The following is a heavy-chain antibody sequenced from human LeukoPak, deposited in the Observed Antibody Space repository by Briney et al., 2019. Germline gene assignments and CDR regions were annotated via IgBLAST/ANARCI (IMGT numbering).Heavy chain of an antibody. CDR3: ATSRLTYYYDSSGSPVDY. Sequence: ASVKVSCKASGYTFTGYYMHWVRQAPGQGLEWMGWINPNSGGTNYAQKFQGWVTMTRDTSISTAYMELSRLRSDDTAVYYCATSRLTYYYDSSGSPVDYWGQGTLVTVSS. CDR1: GYTFTGYY. CDR2: INPNSGGT. V-gene: IGHV1-2*04. D-gene: IGHD3-22*01. J-gene: IGHJ4*02.